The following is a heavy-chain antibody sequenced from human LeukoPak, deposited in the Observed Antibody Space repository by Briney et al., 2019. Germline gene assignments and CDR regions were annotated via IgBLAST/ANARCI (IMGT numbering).Heavy chain of an antibody. CDR1: GFTFNTYA. V-gene: IGHV3-23*01. J-gene: IGHJ4*02. D-gene: IGHD5-12*01. CDR2: ISDSGGNT. CDR3: ARHRSFWLIDY. Sequence: PGGSLRLSCAASGFTFNTYAMSWVRQAPWERLQWVSGISDSGGNTYYADSVRGRFTISRDNSKNTLYLQMNSLRAEDTAVYYCARHRSFWLIDYWGQGTLVTVSS.